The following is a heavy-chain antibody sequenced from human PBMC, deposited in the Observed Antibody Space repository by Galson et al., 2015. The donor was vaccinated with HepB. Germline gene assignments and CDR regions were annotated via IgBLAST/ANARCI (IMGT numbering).Heavy chain of an antibody. V-gene: IGHV1-46*01. J-gene: IGHJ4*02. D-gene: IGHD6-19*01. CDR1: GYTFINYF. Sequence: SVKVSCKASGYTFINYFMHWVRQAPGQGLEWMGIINPRGGSTTYAQNFQGRVTMTGDTSTSTIYMTLSSLRPEDTAVYFCSRTYSSGWYNFDLWGQGTL. CDR2: INPRGGST. CDR3: SRTYSSGWYNFDL.